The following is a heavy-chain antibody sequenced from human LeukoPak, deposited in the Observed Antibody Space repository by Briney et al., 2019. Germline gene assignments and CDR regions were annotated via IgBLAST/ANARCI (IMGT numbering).Heavy chain of an antibody. CDR1: GFDFSNHP. D-gene: IGHD6-6*01. CDR2: ISGNGNT. V-gene: IGHV3-23*01. Sequence: GGSLRLSCAASGFDFSNHPMSWVRQAPGKGLEWLSTISGNGNTNYADSVKGRFTTSRDNSKNMLSVQMNSLTAGDTATYYCQLATDCWGQGTLVTVSS. CDR3: QLATDC. J-gene: IGHJ4*02.